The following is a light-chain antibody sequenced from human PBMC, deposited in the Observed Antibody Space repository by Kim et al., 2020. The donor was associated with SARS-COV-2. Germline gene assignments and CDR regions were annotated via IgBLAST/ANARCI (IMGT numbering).Light chain of an antibody. CDR3: SSFTSSNTWV. CDR1: STDIGGYNY. Sequence: GQSITISCTGTSTDIGGYNYVSWYQQHPGKAPKLVIYSVTKRPSGVSNRFSGSKSGNTASLTISGLQAEDEADYYCSSFTSSNTWVFGGGTQLTVL. J-gene: IGLJ3*02. CDR2: SVT. V-gene: IGLV2-14*03.